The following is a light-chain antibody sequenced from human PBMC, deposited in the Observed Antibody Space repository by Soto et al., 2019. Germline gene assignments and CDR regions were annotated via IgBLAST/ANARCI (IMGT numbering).Light chain of an antibody. J-gene: IGLJ1*01. V-gene: IGLV2-14*01. CDR3: SSYTSSSTLGNV. CDR2: DVS. Sequence: QSVLTQPAPLSGSPGQSITISLTGNNSEIGGYNYVSWYQQHPGKAPKLMIYDVSNRPSGVSNRFSGSKSGNTASLTISGLQAEDEADYYCSSYTSSSTLGNVFGTGTKVTVL. CDR1: NSEIGGYNY.